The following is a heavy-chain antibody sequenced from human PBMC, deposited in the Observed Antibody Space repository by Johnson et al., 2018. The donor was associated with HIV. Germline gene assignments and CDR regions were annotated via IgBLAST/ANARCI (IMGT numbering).Heavy chain of an antibody. J-gene: IGHJ3*02. CDR3: AKDLGWFSGFDI. D-gene: IGHD3-3*01. CDR1: GFTVSSNY. CDR2: IYSGGST. Sequence: VRLVETGGGLIQPGGSLRLSCAASGFTVSSNYMSWVRQAPGKGLEWVSVIYSGGSTYYADSVQGRFTISRDNSKNTLYLQMNSLRAEDTAVYYCAKDLGWFSGFDIWGQGTMVTVSS. V-gene: IGHV3-53*05.